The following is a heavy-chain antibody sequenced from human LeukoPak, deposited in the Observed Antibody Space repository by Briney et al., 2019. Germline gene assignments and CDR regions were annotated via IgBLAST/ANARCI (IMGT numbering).Heavy chain of an antibody. V-gene: IGHV1-18*01. Sequence: GASVKVSCKASGYTFASYGISWVRQAPGQGLEWMGWISAYNGNTNYAQKLQGRVTMTTDTSTSTAYMELRSLRSDDTAVYYCARDCSGGSCYPGYYGMDVWGQGTMVTVSS. CDR3: ARDCSGGSCYPGYYGMDV. J-gene: IGHJ6*02. D-gene: IGHD2-15*01. CDR2: ISAYNGNT. CDR1: GYTFASYG.